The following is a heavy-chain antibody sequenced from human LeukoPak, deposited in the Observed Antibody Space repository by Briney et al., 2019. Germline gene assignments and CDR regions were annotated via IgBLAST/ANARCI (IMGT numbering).Heavy chain of an antibody. CDR3: AREMATTNARAFDI. Sequence: GGSLRLSCAASGFTFSSYWMHWVRQAPGKGLVWVSRIYSDGTGTTYADSVRGRYTISRENAKNTLYLQMNSLRAEDTAVYYCAREMATTNARAFDIWGQGTMVTVSS. CDR2: IYSDGTGT. V-gene: IGHV3-74*01. J-gene: IGHJ3*02. CDR1: GFTFSSYW. D-gene: IGHD5-24*01.